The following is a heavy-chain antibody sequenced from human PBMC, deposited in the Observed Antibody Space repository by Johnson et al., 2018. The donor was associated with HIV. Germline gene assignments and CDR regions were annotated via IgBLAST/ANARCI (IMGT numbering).Heavy chain of an antibody. D-gene: IGHD1-1*01. J-gene: IGHJ3*02. CDR1: GFTVRSNY. Sequence: EVQLVESGGGVVQPGRSLRLSCAASGFTVRSNYMSWVRQAPGKGLEWVSVIYSGGRSYYADSVKGRLTLSRDNSNNTLYLQLNSLRAEDTAVYYCARDVTAGSDAFDIWGQGTMVTVSS. CDR2: IYSGGRS. CDR3: ARDVTAGSDAFDI. V-gene: IGHV3-66*02.